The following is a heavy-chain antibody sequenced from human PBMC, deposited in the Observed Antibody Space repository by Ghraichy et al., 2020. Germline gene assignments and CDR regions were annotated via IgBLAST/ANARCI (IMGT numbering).Heavy chain of an antibody. Sequence: SETLSLTCTVSGGSISSSSYYWGWIRQPPGKGLEWIGSIYYSGSTYYNPSLKSRVTISVDTSKNQFSLKLSSVTAADTAVYYCAGPYSNYPYYYYYGMDVWGQGTTVTVSS. CDR3: AGPYSNYPYYYYYGMDV. J-gene: IGHJ6*02. D-gene: IGHD4-11*01. CDR2: IYYSGST. CDR1: GGSISSSSYY. V-gene: IGHV4-39*01.